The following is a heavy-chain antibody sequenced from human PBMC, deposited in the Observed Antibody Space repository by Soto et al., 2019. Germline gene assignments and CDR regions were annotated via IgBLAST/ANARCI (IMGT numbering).Heavy chain of an antibody. CDR3: ARSPDSYCSSTSCPPVY. Sequence: SVKVSCKASGGTFSSYAISWVRQAPGQGLEWMGGIIPIFGTANYAQKFQGRVTITADESTSTAYMELSSLRSEDTAVYYCARSPDSYCSSTSCPPVYWGQGTLVTVSS. J-gene: IGHJ4*02. V-gene: IGHV1-69*13. CDR1: GGTFSSYA. CDR2: IIPIFGTA. D-gene: IGHD2-2*01.